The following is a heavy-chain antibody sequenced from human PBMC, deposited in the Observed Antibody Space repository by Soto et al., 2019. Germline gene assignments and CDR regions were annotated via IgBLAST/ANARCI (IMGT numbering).Heavy chain of an antibody. J-gene: IGHJ4*02. CDR2: IYWDDDT. V-gene: IGHV2-5*02. CDR3: AHRVLRTVFGLVTTTAIYFDF. Sequence: QITLNESGPTQVKPRQTLTLTCTFSGLSLTTSGVGVGWIRQSPGKAPEWLALIYWDDDTRYSPSLKSRLTNTKDTSKNQVVLTMADLDPADTATYYCAHRVLRTVFGLVTTTAIYFDFWGQGTPVAVSS. D-gene: IGHD3-3*01. CDR1: GLSLTTSGVG.